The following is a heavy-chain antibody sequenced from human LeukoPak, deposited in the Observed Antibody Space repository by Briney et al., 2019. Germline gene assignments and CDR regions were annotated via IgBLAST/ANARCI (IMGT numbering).Heavy chain of an antibody. J-gene: IGHJ4*02. D-gene: IGHD3-10*01. CDR1: GFTFRNYV. Sequence: GGSLRLSCAASGFTFRNYVIHWVGQAPGKGLEWVAVTSYDLNVKLYADSVKGRFTISRDNSRSTLYLQMNSLRPEDTAIYYCAREGYYGSGSPPSLYFDYWGQGTLVTVSS. CDR2: TSYDLNVK. CDR3: AREGYYGSGSPPSLYFDY. V-gene: IGHV3-30-3*01.